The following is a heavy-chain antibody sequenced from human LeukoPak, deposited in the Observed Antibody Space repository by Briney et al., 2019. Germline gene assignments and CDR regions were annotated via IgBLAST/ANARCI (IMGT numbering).Heavy chain of an antibody. V-gene: IGHV3-21*01. Sequence: GGSLRLSCAASGFTFSSYSMNWVRQSPGKGLEWVSSISSSSSYIYYADSVKGRFTISRDNAKNSLYLQMNSLRAEDTAVYYCARAATTGSFDYWGQGTLVTVSS. CDR1: GFTFSSYS. CDR3: ARAATTGSFDY. J-gene: IGHJ4*02. D-gene: IGHD1-14*01. CDR2: ISSSSSYI.